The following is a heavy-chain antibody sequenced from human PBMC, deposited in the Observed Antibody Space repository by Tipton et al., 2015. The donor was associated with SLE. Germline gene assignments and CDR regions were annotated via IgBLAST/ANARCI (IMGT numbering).Heavy chain of an antibody. V-gene: IGHV4-38-2*01. Sequence: TLSLTCAVSGYSISSGYYWGWIRQPPGKGLEWIGSIYHSGSTYYNPSLKSRVTISVDTSKNQFSLKLSSVTAADTAVYYCARATPDAFDIWGQGTMVTFSS. D-gene: IGHD4-23*01. CDR3: ARATPDAFDI. J-gene: IGHJ3*02. CDR2: IYHSGST. CDR1: GYSISSGYY.